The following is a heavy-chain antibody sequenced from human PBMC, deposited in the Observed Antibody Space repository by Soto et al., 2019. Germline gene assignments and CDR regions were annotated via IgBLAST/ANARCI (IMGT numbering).Heavy chain of an antibody. Sequence: ASVXVSCKASGYTFTSYDINWVRQATGQGLEWMGWMNPNSGNTGYAQKFQGRVTMTEDTSTDTAYMELSSLRSEDTAVYYCATAYSSGWYWDLDYWGQGTLVTVSS. J-gene: IGHJ4*02. CDR2: MNPNSGNT. D-gene: IGHD6-19*01. V-gene: IGHV1-8*01. CDR3: ATAYSSGWYWDLDY. CDR1: GYTFTSYD.